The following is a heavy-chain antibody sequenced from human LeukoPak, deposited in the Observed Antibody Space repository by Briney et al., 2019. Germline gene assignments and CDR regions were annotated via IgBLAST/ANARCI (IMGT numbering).Heavy chain of an antibody. CDR3: ARMGPGYCSGGSCHIDY. CDR1: GFTVSSNY. Sequence: GGSLRLSCAASGFTVSSNYMSWVRQAPGKGLEWVSVIYSGGSTYYADSVKGRFTISRDNSKNTLYLQMNSLRAEDTAVYYCARMGPGYCSGGSCHIDYWGQGTLVTVSS. V-gene: IGHV3-53*01. D-gene: IGHD2-15*01. J-gene: IGHJ4*02. CDR2: IYSGGST.